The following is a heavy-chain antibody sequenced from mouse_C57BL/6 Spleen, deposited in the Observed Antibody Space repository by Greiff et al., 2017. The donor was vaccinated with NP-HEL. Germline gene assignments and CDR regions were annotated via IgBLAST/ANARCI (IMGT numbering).Heavy chain of an antibody. V-gene: IGHV1-64*01. Sequence: QVQLQQPGAELVKPGASVKLSCKASGYTFTSYWMHWVKQRPGQGLEWIGMIHPNSGSTNYNEKFKSKATLTVDKSSSTAYMQLSSLTSEDSAVYYCASRGGSRGDYFDYWGQGTTLTVSS. CDR2: IHPNSGST. J-gene: IGHJ2*01. D-gene: IGHD1-1*01. CDR1: GYTFTSYW. CDR3: ASRGGSRGDYFDY.